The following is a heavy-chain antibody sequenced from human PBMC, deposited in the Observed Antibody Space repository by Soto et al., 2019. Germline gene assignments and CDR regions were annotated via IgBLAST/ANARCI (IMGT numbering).Heavy chain of an antibody. CDR1: GGSISSGDYY. J-gene: IGHJ4*02. V-gene: IGHV4-30-4*01. CDR2: IYYSGST. CDR3: ARSYYYDSSGYYGSLDY. Sequence: TLSLRFTVSGGSISSGDYYGSWIREPPGKGLEWIGYIYYSGSTYYNPSLKSRVTISVDTSKNQFSLKLSSVTAADTAVYYCARSYYYDSSGYYGSLDYWGQGTLVTVSS. D-gene: IGHD3-22*01.